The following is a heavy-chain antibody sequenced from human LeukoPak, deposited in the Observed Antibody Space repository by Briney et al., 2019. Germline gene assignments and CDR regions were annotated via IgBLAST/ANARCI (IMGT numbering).Heavy chain of an antibody. D-gene: IGHD3-22*01. Sequence: SETLSLTCTVSGGSISSYYWRWIRQPTGKGLEWIGYIYYSGSNNYNPSLKSRVTISVDTSKNQFSLKLSSVTAADTAVYYCARDRDYDSQFGYWGQGTLVTVSS. CDR1: GGSISSYY. J-gene: IGHJ4*02. V-gene: IGHV4-59*01. CDR2: IYYSGSN. CDR3: ARDRDYDSQFGY.